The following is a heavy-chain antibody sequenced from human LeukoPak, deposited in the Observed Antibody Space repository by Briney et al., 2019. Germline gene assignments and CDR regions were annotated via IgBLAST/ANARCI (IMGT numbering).Heavy chain of an antibody. V-gene: IGHV3-20*04. Sequence: GGSLRLSCAASGFTFDDYGMSWVRHAPGKGLEGVSGINWNGGSTSYAGSVRGRITISRNNSKNTLDLEMNGLRVEDTAVYFWSRDHCGGDCSYPSPPLEDWGQGTRVTVSS. D-gene: IGHD2-21*02. CDR3: SRDHCGGDCSYPSPPLED. CDR2: INWNGGST. CDR1: GFTFDDYG. J-gene: IGHJ4*02.